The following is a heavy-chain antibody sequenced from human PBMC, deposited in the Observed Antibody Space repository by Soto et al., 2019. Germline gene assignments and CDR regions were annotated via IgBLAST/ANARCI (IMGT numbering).Heavy chain of an antibody. CDR1: GFTFSSYA. CDR3: AREFEDTAMVIDY. CDR2: ISYDGSNK. D-gene: IGHD5-18*01. V-gene: IGHV3-30-3*01. Sequence: GGSLRLSCAASGFTFSSYAMHWVRQAPGKGLEWVAVISYDGSNKYYADSVKGRFTISRDNSKNTLYLQMNSLRAEDTAVYYCAREFEDTAMVIDYWGQGTLVTVSS. J-gene: IGHJ4*02.